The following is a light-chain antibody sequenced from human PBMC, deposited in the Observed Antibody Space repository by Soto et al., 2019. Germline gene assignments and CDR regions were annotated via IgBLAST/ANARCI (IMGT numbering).Light chain of an antibody. V-gene: IGKV3-20*01. CDR2: GAS. CDR1: QSVSNNY. CDR3: QQYGSSGT. J-gene: IGKJ1*01. Sequence: EVVLTQCPATLSMSPGERATLSCRASQSVSNNYLAWYQQKPGQAPRLLIYGASNRATGIPDRFSGSGSGTDFTLTISRLEPEDFAVYYCQQYGSSGTFGQGTKVDI.